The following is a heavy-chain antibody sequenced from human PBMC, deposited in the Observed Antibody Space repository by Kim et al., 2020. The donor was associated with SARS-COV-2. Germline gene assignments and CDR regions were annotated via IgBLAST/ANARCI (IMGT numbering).Heavy chain of an antibody. V-gene: IGHV1-69*04. CDR1: GGTFSSYA. Sequence: SVKVSCKASGGTFSSYAISWVRQAPGQGLEWMGRIIPILGIANYAQKFQGRVTITADKSTSTAYMELSSLRSEDTAVYYCARGVSGSSNKYDAFDIWGQGTMVTVSS. CDR2: IIPILGIA. J-gene: IGHJ3*02. D-gene: IGHD3-10*01. CDR3: ARGVSGSSNKYDAFDI.